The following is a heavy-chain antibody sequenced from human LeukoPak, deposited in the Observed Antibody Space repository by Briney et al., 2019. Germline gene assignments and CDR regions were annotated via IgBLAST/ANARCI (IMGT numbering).Heavy chain of an antibody. CDR3: SRGSVSSTRGWFDP. CDR2: ISYDGSNK. CDR1: GFTFSSNA. Sequence: GGSLRLSCAASGFTFSSNAMHWVRQAPGKGLEWVAVISYDGSNKYYADSVKGRFTTSRDNSKNTLYLQMSSLRAEDTSIYYCSRGSVSSTRGWFDPWGQGTLVTVSS. D-gene: IGHD3-10*01. V-gene: IGHV3-30-3*01. J-gene: IGHJ5*02.